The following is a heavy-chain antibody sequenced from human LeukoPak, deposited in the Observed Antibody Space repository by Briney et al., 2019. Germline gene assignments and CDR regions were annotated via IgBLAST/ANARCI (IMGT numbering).Heavy chain of an antibody. V-gene: IGHV1-18*01. D-gene: IGHD6-6*01. CDR2: ISAYNGNT. Sequence: ASVKVSCKASGYTFTSYGISWVRQAPGQGLEWMGWISAYNGNTNYAQKPQGRVTVTTDTSTSTAYMELRSLRSDDTAVYYCARDYIAAPTDYWGQGTLVTVSS. CDR3: ARDYIAAPTDY. J-gene: IGHJ4*02. CDR1: GYTFTSYG.